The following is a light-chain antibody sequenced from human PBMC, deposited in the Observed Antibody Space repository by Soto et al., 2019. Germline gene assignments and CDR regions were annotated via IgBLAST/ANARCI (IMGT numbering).Light chain of an antibody. CDR1: DSDIGRYDY. J-gene: IGLJ1*01. Sequence: QSALTQPRSVAGSPGQSVTISCTGTDSDIGRYDYVSWYQQHPGKAPKLLIYDVSQRPSGVPDRFSGSKSGNTASLTISGLQTDDDADYFCCSYAGSYSLRVFGIGTKLTVL. V-gene: IGLV2-11*01. CDR2: DVS. CDR3: CSYAGSYSLRV.